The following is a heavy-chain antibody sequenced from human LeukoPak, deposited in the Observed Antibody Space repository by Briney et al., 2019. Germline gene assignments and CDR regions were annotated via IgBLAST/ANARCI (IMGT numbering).Heavy chain of an antibody. J-gene: IGHJ3*02. V-gene: IGHV6-1*01. CDR1: GDSVSSNSAA. Sequence: SQTLSLTCAISGDSVSSNSAAWNWIRQSPSRGLEWLGRTYYRSKWYNDYAVSVKSRITINPDTSKNQFSLQLNSVTAADTAVYYCARGSGSYYIQDAFDIWGQGTMVTVSS. CDR2: TYYRSKWYN. D-gene: IGHD3-10*01. CDR3: ARGSGSYYIQDAFDI.